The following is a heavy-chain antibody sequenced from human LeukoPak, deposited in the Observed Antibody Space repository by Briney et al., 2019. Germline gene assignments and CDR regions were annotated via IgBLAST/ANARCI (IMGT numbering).Heavy chain of an antibody. J-gene: IGHJ4*02. CDR3: TKDLPDYGDYIEGY. D-gene: IGHD4-17*01. Sequence: GGSLRLSCAASGFPFSRFAMSWVRQAPGKGLEWVSTVSGSGGTTNYADSVKGRFTFFRDNSKNTLYLQVNSLRAEDTAIYYCTKDLPDYGDYIEGYWGQGTLVTVSS. V-gene: IGHV3-23*01. CDR2: VSGSGGTT. CDR1: GFPFSRFA.